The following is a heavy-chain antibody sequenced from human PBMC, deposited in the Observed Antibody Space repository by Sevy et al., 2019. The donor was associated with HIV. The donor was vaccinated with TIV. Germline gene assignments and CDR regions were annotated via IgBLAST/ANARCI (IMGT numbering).Heavy chain of an antibody. CDR3: ARGARERITMIGSAFDI. J-gene: IGHJ3*02. D-gene: IGHD3-22*01. CDR2: IKQDGSEK. Sequence: GGSLRLSCAASGFTFSSYWMSWVRQAPGKGLEWVANIKQDGSEKYYVDSVKGRFTISRDNAQNSLYLQMNSLRAEDTAVYYCARGARERITMIGSAFDIWGQRTMVTVSS. V-gene: IGHV3-7*01. CDR1: GFTFSSYW.